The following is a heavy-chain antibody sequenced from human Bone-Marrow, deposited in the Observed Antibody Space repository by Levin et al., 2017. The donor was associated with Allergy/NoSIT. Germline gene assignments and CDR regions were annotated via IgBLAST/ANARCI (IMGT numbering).Heavy chain of an antibody. Sequence: GASVKVSCKASGYSFTSFAIHWVRQAPGQRPEWMGRINAGNGNTKYSQEFQGRVTITRDTSASTAYMELSSLRSEDTAVYYCYITIMTGLDYWGQGTLVTVSS. V-gene: IGHV1-3*01. CDR3: YITIMTGLDY. CDR1: GYSFTSFA. CDR2: INAGNGNT. J-gene: IGHJ4*02. D-gene: IGHD1-20*01.